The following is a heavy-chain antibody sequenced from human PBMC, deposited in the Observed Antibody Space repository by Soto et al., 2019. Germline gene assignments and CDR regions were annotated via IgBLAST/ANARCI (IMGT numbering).Heavy chain of an antibody. CDR1: GGSISSGGDH. D-gene: IGHD2-2*03. V-gene: IGHV4-31*03. J-gene: IGHJ5*01. CDR3: AAGMDIDPRWFES. Sequence: SETLSLTCTVSGGSISSGGDHWSWIRQNPGKGLEWIGYIYYSGSTYYNPSLKSRVTISVDTSKNQFSLKLSSVTAADTAVYYCAAGMDIDPRWFESLGQGTLVTVSS. CDR2: IYYSGST.